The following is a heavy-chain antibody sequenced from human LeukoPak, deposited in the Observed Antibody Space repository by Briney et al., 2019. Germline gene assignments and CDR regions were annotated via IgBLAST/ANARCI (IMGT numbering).Heavy chain of an antibody. V-gene: IGHV4-59*12. CDR2: VYSSGST. Sequence: PSETLSLICTVSGGSISSYYWSWIRQPPGKRLEWIGYVYSSGSTNYNPSLKSRVTISVDTSKNQFSLKLSSVTAADTAVYYCARDGGGSCYGFWGQGTLVTVSS. CDR1: GGSISSYY. D-gene: IGHD2-15*01. CDR3: ARDGGGSCYGF. J-gene: IGHJ4*02.